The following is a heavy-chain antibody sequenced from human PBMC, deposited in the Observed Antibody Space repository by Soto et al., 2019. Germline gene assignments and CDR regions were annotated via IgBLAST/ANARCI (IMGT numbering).Heavy chain of an antibody. D-gene: IGHD3-10*01. V-gene: IGHV3-30*03. CDR3: ATGSGRGAADDYFDY. CDR1: GFTFSYYG. CDR2: ISNDGKDD. Sequence: VQLVESGGGVVQPGRSLRLSCAASGFTFSYYGMHWLRQAPRKGLEWVEVISNDGKDDYTADSVRGRFATSGDNSKTTLYLQMYSLRAEDTAVYYCATGSGRGAADDYFDYWAQGTVVTV. J-gene: IGHJ4*02.